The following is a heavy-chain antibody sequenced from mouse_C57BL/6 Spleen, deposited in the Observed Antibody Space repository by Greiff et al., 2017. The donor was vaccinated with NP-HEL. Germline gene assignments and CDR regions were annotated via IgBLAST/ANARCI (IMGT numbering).Heavy chain of an antibody. CDR3: ARQEGTDYAMDY. D-gene: IGHD4-1*01. CDR1: GFTFSSYG. J-gene: IGHJ4*01. Sequence: EVMLVESGGDLVKPGGSLKPSCAASGFTFSSYGMSWVRQTPDKRLEWVATISSGGSYTYYPDSVKGRFTISRDNAKNTLYLQMSSLKSEDTAMYYCARQEGTDYAMDYWGQGTSVTVSS. V-gene: IGHV5-6*02. CDR2: ISSGGSYT.